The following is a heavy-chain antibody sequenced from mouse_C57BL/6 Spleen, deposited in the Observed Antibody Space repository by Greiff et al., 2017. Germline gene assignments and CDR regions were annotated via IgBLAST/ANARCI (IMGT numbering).Heavy chain of an antibody. J-gene: IGHJ3*01. CDR3: ARRGYSNFFAY. CDR1: GYTFTSYW. CDR2: IYPSDSET. V-gene: IGHV1-61*01. Sequence: QVQLQQPGAELVRPGSSVKLSCKASGYTFTSYWMDWVKQRPGQGLEWIGNIYPSDSETHYNQKFKDKATLTVDKSSSTAYMQLSSLTSEDSAVYYCARRGYSNFFAYWGQGTPVTVSA. D-gene: IGHD2-5*01.